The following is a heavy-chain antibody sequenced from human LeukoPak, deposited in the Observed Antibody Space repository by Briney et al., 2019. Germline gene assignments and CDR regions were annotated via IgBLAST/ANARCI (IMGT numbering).Heavy chain of an antibody. CDR2: INPNSGGT. CDR1: GYTFTGYY. D-gene: IGHD3-9*01. Sequence: ASVKVSCKASGYTFTGYYMHWVRQAPGQGLEWMGWINPNSGGTNYAQKFQGRVTMTRDTSISTAYMELSRLRSDDTAVYYCARAGPLAGGVSDDNFDIWGQGTMVTVSS. J-gene: IGHJ3*02. CDR3: ARAGPLAGGVSDDNFDI. V-gene: IGHV1-2*02.